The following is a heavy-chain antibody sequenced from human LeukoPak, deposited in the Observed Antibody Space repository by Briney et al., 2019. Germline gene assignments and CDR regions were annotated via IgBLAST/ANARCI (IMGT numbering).Heavy chain of an antibody. CDR1: GSTFSS. CDR2: ISSSGATI. V-gene: IGHV3-48*03. D-gene: IGHD3-16*01. CDR3: ARDLVSGAYTFDI. Sequence: GGSLRLSCAASGSTFSSFSTYDFNWVRRAPGKGLEWVSYISSSGATIYYADSVKGRFTVSRDNAKDSLYLQMNSLRAEDTAIYYCARDLVSGAYTFDIWGHGTMVTVSS. J-gene: IGHJ3*02.